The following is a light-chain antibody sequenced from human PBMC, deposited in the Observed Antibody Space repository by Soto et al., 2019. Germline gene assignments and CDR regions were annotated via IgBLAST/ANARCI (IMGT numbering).Light chain of an antibody. V-gene: IGLV2-14*01. J-gene: IGLJ1*01. Sequence: QSALSQPASVSGSPGHSITISCTGTSGDIGSYNRVSWYQQHPGKAPKLIIYEVTDRPSGVSNRFSGSKPGNTASLTISGLQAEDEAEYYCSSYTNINTRACVFGTGTKVTV. CDR1: SGDIGSYNR. CDR2: EVT. CDR3: SSYTNINTRACV.